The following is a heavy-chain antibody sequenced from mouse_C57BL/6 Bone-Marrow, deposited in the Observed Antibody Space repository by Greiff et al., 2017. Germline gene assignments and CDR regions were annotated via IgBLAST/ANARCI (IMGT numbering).Heavy chain of an antibody. CDR1: GYSFTDYN. V-gene: IGHV1-39*01. CDR2: INPNYGTT. D-gene: IGHD1-1*01. CDR3: AREDYYGSSFLGNFDV. J-gene: IGHJ1*03. Sequence: QLQESGPELVKPGASVKISCKASGYSFTDYNMNWVKQSNGKSLEWIGVINPNYGTTSYNQKFKGKATLTVDQSSSTAYMQLNSLTSEDSAVYYCAREDYYGSSFLGNFDVWGTGTTVTVSS.